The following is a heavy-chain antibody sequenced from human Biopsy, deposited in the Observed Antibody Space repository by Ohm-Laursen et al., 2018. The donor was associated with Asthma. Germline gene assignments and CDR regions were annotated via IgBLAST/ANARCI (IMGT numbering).Heavy chain of an antibody. D-gene: IGHD2-2*01. J-gene: IGHJ6*01. CDR1: GFTFGDYC. CDR3: ARGGYCTSPTCPWGRYATDV. CDR2: IKNDGSEK. V-gene: IGHV3-7*01. Sequence: SLRLSCAASGFTFGDYCMSWVRQAPGKGLEWVANIKNDGSEKYYVDSVKGRFTISRDNAKNSLYLHMNSLRAEDTAVYYCARGGYCTSPTCPWGRYATDVWGQGTTVTVSS.